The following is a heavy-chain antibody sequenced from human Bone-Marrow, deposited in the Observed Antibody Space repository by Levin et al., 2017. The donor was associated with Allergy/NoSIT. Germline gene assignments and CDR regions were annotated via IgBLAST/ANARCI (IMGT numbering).Heavy chain of an antibody. V-gene: IGHV1-69*13. D-gene: IGHD3-3*01. CDR1: GDTFNSYT. Sequence: RASVKVSCKASGDTFNSYTFGWVRQAPGHGLEWMGGIIPIFAVTRYAEKFQDRLTITADESTNIVYMELRGLRSEDTAIFYCASGLAAGRFLGWFEGWGQGTLVTVSS. CDR3: ASGLAAGRFLGWFEG. CDR2: IIPIFAVT. J-gene: IGHJ5*02.